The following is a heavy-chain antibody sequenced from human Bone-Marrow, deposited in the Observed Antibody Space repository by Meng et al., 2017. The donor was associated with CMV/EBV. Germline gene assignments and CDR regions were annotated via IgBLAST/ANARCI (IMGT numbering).Heavy chain of an antibody. V-gene: IGHV3-74*01. CDR2: INSDGNST. CDR3: ARGALGSGLLWFGEYIDY. J-gene: IGHJ4*02. Sequence: GGSLRLSCAASGFTFSSYWMHWVRQAPGKGLVWVSRINSDGNSTSYADSVKGRFTISRDNAKNTLYLQMNSLRAEDTAVYYCARGALGSGLLWFGEYIDYWGQGTLVTVSS. CDR1: GFTFSSYW. D-gene: IGHD3-10*01.